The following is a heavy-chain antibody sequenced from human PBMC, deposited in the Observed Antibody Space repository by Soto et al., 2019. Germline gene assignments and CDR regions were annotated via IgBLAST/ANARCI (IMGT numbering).Heavy chain of an antibody. CDR1: GFPFTHYD. J-gene: IGHJ1*01. CDR3: ADFCTRGSCSTF. CDR2: ITADGGTT. Sequence: EVQLLESGGGLVQPGGSLRLSCAASGFPFTHYDLPWVRQAPGKGLEWVAVITADGGTTYYADSVKGRFTISRDNSKNTTCLQVDSLTAEDTAQVYCADFCTRGSCSTFWGQGVLVTVSS. V-gene: IGHV3-23*01. D-gene: IGHD2-2*01.